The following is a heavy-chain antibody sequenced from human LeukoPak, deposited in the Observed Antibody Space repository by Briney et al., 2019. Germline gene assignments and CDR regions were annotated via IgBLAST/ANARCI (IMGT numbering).Heavy chain of an antibody. CDR2: IKQDGSDK. V-gene: IGHV3-7*05. D-gene: IGHD3-9*01. CDR1: GFTLSSYW. CDR3: ARGGGIFEY. Sequence: PGGSLRLSCAASGFTLSSYWMSWVRQAPGKGLEWVARIKQDGSDKSYVDSVKGRFTISRDNANISLYLHMNSLRAEDTAMYYCARGGGIFEYWGKGTLVTVSS. J-gene: IGHJ4*02.